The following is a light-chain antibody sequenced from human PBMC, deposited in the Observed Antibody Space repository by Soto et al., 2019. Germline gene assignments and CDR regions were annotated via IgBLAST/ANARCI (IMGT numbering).Light chain of an antibody. CDR3: QQSYSTPLT. J-gene: IGKJ4*01. V-gene: IGKV1-39*01. CDR1: QSIASH. Sequence: DIQITQSPSSLSASVGDRVTITCQASQSIASHLNWYQQKPGKAPELLIYAASILQSGVPSRFSGTGSGTDFTLTISSLQPGDFATYHCQQSYSTPLTFGGGTKVDIK. CDR2: AAS.